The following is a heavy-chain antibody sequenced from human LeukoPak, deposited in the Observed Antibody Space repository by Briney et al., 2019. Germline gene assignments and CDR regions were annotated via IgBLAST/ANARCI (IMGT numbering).Heavy chain of an antibody. D-gene: IGHD6-19*01. J-gene: IGHJ4*02. V-gene: IGHV4-4*02. CDR2: IYHSGST. CDR1: GGSISSSNW. Sequence: PSETLSLTCAVSGGSISSSNWWSWVRQPPGKGLEWIGEIYHSGSTNYNPSLKSRVTISVDKSKNQFSLKVSSVTAADTAVYYCARASGSGWPPPGFDYWGQGTLVTVSS. CDR3: ARASGSGWPPPGFDY.